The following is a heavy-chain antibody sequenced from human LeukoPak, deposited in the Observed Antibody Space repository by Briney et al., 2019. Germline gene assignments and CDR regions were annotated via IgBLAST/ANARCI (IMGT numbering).Heavy chain of an antibody. CDR2: INPRGGST. D-gene: IGHD3-10*01. V-gene: IGHV1-46*01. Sequence: ASVKVSCKASGYTFTSHFMHWVRQAPGQGLEWMGIINPRGGSTSYTQKLQGRVTMTRDTSTSTVYMELSSLRSEDTAVYYCARTDYYGSGSYRGNYFDYWGQGTLVTVSS. CDR1: GYTFTSHF. CDR3: ARTDYYGSGSYRGNYFDY. J-gene: IGHJ4*02.